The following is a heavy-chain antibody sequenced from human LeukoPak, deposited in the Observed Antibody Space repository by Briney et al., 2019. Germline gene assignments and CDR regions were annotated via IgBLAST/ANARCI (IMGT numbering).Heavy chain of an antibody. J-gene: IGHJ4*02. V-gene: IGHV3-48*03. D-gene: IGHD4-17*01. CDR1: GFTFSRYE. Sequence: GGSLRLSCAASGFTFSRYELNWVRQAPGKGLEWVSYISSSGSIIYYADSVRGRFTISRDNAKNSLYLQMNSLRAEDTALYYCARDLGMTDGDYVSYFDYWGQGTLVTVSS. CDR2: ISSSGSII. CDR3: ARDLGMTDGDYVSYFDY.